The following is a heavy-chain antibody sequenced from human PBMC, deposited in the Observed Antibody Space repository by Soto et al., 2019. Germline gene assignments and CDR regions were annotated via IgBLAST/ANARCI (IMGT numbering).Heavy chain of an antibody. CDR2: IIPIFGTA. V-gene: IGHV1-69*06. CDR3: ARDRGMAIIGRKLYYFDY. J-gene: IGHJ4*02. D-gene: IGHD2-21*01. CDR1: GGTFSSYA. Sequence: QVQLVQSGAEVKKPGSSVKVSCKASGGTFSSYAISWVRQAPGQGLEWMGGIIPIFGTANYAQKFQGRVTITADKSTSTAYMELSSLRSEDTAVYYCARDRGMAIIGRKLYYFDYWGQGTLVTVSS.